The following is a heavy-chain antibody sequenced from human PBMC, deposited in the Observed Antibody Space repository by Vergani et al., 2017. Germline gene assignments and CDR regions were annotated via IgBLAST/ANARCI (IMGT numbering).Heavy chain of an antibody. CDR2: TWYEVNNN. Sequence: QVQLVESGGVVGQPGRSLRLSCTPSIFKLAEYGMHSVRQAPGRGLEWVSMTWYEVNNNYYADSVKGRFTISKDISKNTLYLQMNSLRGDDTAVYYCARETRDTPSSLDYWGQGTLVTVSS. V-gene: IGHV3-33*01. CDR3: ARETRDTPSSLDY. J-gene: IGHJ4*02. CDR1: IFKLAEYG. D-gene: IGHD5-24*01.